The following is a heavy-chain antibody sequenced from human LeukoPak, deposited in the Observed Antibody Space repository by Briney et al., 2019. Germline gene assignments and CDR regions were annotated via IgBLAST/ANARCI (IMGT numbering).Heavy chain of an antibody. V-gene: IGHV3-23*01. CDR3: AKGYDSSGTGTFDY. Sequence: PGGSLRLSCAASGFTFSSYGMHWVRQAPGKGLAWVSCISGNGGSTYYADSVKGRFTISRDNSKNTLYLQMNSLRAEDTAVYYCAKGYDSSGTGTFDYWGQGTLITVSS. J-gene: IGHJ4*02. CDR2: ISGNGGST. CDR1: GFTFSSYG. D-gene: IGHD3-22*01.